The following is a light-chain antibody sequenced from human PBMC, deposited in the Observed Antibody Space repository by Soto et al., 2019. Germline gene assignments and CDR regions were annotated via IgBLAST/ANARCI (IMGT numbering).Light chain of an antibody. CDR1: QSVSSSS. CDR3: QQYGSL. V-gene: IGKV3-20*01. J-gene: IGKJ4*01. Sequence: EIVLTQSPGTLSLSPGERATLSCRASQSVSSSSLAWYQQKPGQAPRLLIYGASSRATGIPDRFSGSGSGTDFTLTISRLEPEDFAVYYCQQYGSLFGGGTKVEIK. CDR2: GAS.